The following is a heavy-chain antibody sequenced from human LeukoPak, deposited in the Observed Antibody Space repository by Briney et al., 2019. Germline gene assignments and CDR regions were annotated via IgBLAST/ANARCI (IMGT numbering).Heavy chain of an antibody. CDR2: RYYSGST. J-gene: IGHJ1*01. V-gene: IGHV4-59*01. CDR3: ARVRGDFETD. CDR1: GVSISIYY. D-gene: IGHD3-16*01. Sequence: SETLSLTCCVPGVSISIYYWTRIRQPPGKGREWIGYRYYSGSTTYNPSLKSRGTISVDTSKSQFPLKLISVNAADTAIYYCARVRGDFETDWGQGNLVTVSS.